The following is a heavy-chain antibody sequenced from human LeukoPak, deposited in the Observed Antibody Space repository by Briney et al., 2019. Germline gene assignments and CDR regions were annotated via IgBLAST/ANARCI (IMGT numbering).Heavy chain of an antibody. D-gene: IGHD2-15*01. CDR3: VVVAATPRWFDP. CDR2: IRYDGSNK. Sequence: GGSLRLSCAASGFPLSSYAMSWVRQVPGKGLEWVAFIRYDGSNKYYADSVKGRFTISRDNSKNTLYLQMNSLRAEDTAVYYGVVVAATPRWFDPWGQGTLVTVSS. V-gene: IGHV3-30*02. J-gene: IGHJ5*02. CDR1: GFPLSSYA.